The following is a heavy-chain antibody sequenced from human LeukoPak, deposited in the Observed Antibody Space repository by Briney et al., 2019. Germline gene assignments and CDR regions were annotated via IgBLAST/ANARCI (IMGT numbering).Heavy chain of an antibody. Sequence: PSETLSLTCTVYGGSFSGYYWSWIRQPPGKGLEWIGEINHSRSTNYNPSLKSRVTISVDTSKNQFSLKLSSVTAADTAVYYCALGAYYDILTGYPQDYYYGMDVWGKGTTVTVSS. CDR3: ALGAYYDILTGYPQDYYYGMDV. CDR2: INHSRST. CDR1: GGSFSGYY. D-gene: IGHD3-9*01. V-gene: IGHV4-34*01. J-gene: IGHJ6*04.